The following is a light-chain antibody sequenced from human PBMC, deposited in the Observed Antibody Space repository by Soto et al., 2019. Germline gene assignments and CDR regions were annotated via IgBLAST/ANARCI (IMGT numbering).Light chain of an antibody. CDR3: QQYGTPPQT. Sequence: EIVMTQSPATLSVSPGERATHSCRASQSVSATVAWYQQKSGQAPRLLIYYASTRATGVPARFSGSGSGTDFTLTISRLEPEDFAVYYCQQYGTPPQTFGQGTKVDIK. CDR1: QSVSAT. J-gene: IGKJ1*01. V-gene: IGKV3-15*01. CDR2: YAS.